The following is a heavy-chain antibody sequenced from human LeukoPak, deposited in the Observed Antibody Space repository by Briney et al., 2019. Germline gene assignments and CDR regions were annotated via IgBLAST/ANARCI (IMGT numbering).Heavy chain of an antibody. CDR3: ARDNVHSGYDYVPREFDY. CDR1: GGTFSSYA. Sequence: ASVKVSCKASGGTFSSYAISWVRQAPGQGLEWMGGIIPIFGTANYAQKFQGRVTITTDESTSTAYMELSSLRSEDTAVYYCARDNVHSGYDYVPREFDYWGQGTLVTVSS. J-gene: IGHJ4*02. D-gene: IGHD5-12*01. V-gene: IGHV1-69*05. CDR2: IIPIFGTA.